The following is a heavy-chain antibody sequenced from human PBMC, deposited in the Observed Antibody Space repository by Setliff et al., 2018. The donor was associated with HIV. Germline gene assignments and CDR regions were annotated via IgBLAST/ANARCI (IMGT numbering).Heavy chain of an antibody. Sequence: KTSETLSLTCDVSGYSISSGYYWGWIRQPPGKGLEWIGSIYHSGTTYYNPSLKSRVTISVDTSKNQFSLKLTSVTAADTAVYYCARVVGLSALDYWGQGTLVTVSS. CDR1: GYSISSGYY. D-gene: IGHD2-21*01. CDR2: IYHSGTT. J-gene: IGHJ4*02. CDR3: ARVVGLSALDY. V-gene: IGHV4-38-2*01.